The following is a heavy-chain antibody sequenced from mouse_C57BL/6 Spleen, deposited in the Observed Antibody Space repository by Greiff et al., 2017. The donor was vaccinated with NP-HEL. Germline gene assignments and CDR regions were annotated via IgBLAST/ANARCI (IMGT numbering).Heavy chain of an antibody. J-gene: IGHJ4*01. CDR1: GYSFTDYN. Sequence: EVKLQQSGPELVKPGASVKISCKASGYSFTDYNMNRVKQSNGKSLEWIGVINPNYGTTSYNQKFKGKATLTVDQSSSTAYMQLNSLTSEDSAVYYCARRGSNGFCFAMDYWGQGTSVTVSS. D-gene: IGHD1-1*01. CDR3: ARRGSNGFCFAMDY. V-gene: IGHV1-39*01. CDR2: INPNYGTT.